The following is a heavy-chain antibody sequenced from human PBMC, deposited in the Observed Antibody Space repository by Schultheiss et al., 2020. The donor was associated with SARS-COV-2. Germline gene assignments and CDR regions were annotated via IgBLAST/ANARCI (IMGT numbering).Heavy chain of an antibody. CDR2: IYHSGST. D-gene: IGHD6-13*01. CDR1: GGSISRDDLS. V-gene: IGHV4-30-2*01. Sequence: SETLSLTCAVSGGSISRDDLSWSWIRQPPGKGLEWIGYIYHSGSTYYNPSLKSRVTISVDTSKNQFSLKLSSVTAADTAVYYCARALGAAAGPRALYFQHWGQGTLVTVSS. J-gene: IGHJ1*01. CDR3: ARALGAAAGPRALYFQH.